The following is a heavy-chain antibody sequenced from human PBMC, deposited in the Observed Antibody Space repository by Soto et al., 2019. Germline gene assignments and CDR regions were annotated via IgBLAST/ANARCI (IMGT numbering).Heavy chain of an antibody. CDR3: ARFVRHQLPTIDY. D-gene: IGHD1-26*01. Sequence: ASMKVSCKAYGYTFTNYDMNWVRQATGQGLEWMGWMNPSNGNTGYAQKFQGRVTMTRDTSISTAYMELSSLTSADTAVYYCARFVRHQLPTIDYWGQGALVTVSS. CDR1: GYTFTNYD. J-gene: IGHJ4*02. V-gene: IGHV1-8*01. CDR2: MNPSNGNT.